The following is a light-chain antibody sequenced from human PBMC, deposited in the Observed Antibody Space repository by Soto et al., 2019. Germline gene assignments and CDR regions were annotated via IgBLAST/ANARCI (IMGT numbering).Light chain of an antibody. J-gene: IGKJ5*01. CDR1: QSVLYSSDNKNY. V-gene: IGKV4-1*01. Sequence: DIVVTLSPDSLAVSLGERATINCKSSQSVLYSSDNKNYLAWYQQRPGQPPKLLIHWASTRESGVPDRFSGSGSGTDFTLTISRLEPEDFAVYYCQQYGTTRITFGQGTRLEIK. CDR3: QQYGTTRIT. CDR2: WAS.